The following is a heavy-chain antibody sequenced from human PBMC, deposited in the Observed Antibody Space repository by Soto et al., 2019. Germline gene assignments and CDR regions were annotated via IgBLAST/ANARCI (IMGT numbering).Heavy chain of an antibody. V-gene: IGHV1-69*13. Sequence: VKVSCKASGGTFSSYAISWVRQAPGQGLEWMGGTIPIFGTANYAQKFQGRVTITADESTSTAYMELSSLRSEDTAVYYCARDPDSSATNYHYYGMDVWGQGTTVTVSS. CDR3: ARDPDSSATNYHYYGMDV. D-gene: IGHD6-13*01. J-gene: IGHJ6*02. CDR2: TIPIFGTA. CDR1: GGTFSSYA.